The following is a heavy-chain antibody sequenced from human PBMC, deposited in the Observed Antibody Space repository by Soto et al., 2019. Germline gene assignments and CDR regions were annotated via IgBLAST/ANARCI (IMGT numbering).Heavy chain of an antibody. Sequence: PRGALSLSCSAFGFGFGDYAVTCVRQAPGQGREWVGVVRSDTYGGPTVYAPSVKGRFRISREDSESIANLQMSRLKTEDTAVYYCARGRGTSGWYAYYWGKGILVTVSS. CDR1: GFGFGDYA. CDR3: ARGRGTSGWYAYY. J-gene: IGHJ4*02. D-gene: IGHD6-13*01. V-gene: IGHV3-49*04. CDR2: VRSDTYGGPT.